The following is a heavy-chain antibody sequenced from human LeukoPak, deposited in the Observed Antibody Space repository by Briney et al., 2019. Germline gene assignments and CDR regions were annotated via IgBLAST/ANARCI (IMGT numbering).Heavy chain of an antibody. CDR2: ISSTISYI. Sequence: GGSLRLSCAASGFTFSSHSMNWVRQAPGKGLEWVSSISSTISYIHYADSVKGRFTISRDNVNNSLYLQMNNLRAEDTAVYYCARAGLYQLLWAFDYWGQGNLVTVSS. D-gene: IGHD2-2*01. V-gene: IGHV3-21*01. CDR3: ARAGLYQLLWAFDY. J-gene: IGHJ4*02. CDR1: GFTFSSHS.